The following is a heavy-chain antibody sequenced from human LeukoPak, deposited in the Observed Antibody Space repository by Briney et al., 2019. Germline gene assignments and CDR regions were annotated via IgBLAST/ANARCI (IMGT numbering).Heavy chain of an antibody. CDR2: INPSGGST. CDR1: GYTFTSYG. Sequence: GASVKVSCKASGYTFTSYGISWVRQAPGQGLEWMGIINPSGGSTSYAQKFQGRVTMTRDTSTSTVYMELSSLRSEDTAVYYCARVAAADILYYFDYWGQGTLVTVSS. CDR3: ARVAAADILYYFDY. J-gene: IGHJ4*02. D-gene: IGHD6-13*01. V-gene: IGHV1-46*01.